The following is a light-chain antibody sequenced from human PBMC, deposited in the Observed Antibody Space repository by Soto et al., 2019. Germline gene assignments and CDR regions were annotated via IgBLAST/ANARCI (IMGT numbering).Light chain of an antibody. V-gene: IGKV3-20*01. CDR3: QQYGTSPRT. CDR2: GAS. Sequence: EIVLTQSPGNLSLSPGERATLSCRARQRISSSYLAWYQQRPGQAPRLLLYGASSRATGIPDRFSGSGSGTDFTLTISRLEPEDFAVYYCQQYGTSPRTFGQGSKLEIK. J-gene: IGKJ2*01. CDR1: QRISSSY.